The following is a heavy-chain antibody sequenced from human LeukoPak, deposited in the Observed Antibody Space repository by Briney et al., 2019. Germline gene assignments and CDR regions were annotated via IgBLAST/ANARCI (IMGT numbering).Heavy chain of an antibody. CDR1: GGTFSSYA. CDR2: IIPIFGTA. J-gene: IGHJ4*02. CDR3: ARGEMNYDFWSGSQWAFDY. Sequence: EASVKVSCKASGGTFSSYAINWVRQAPGQGLEWMGGIIPIFGTANYAQKFQGRVTITADESTSTAYMELSSLRSEDTAVYYCARGEMNYDFWSGSQWAFDYWGQGTLVTVSS. V-gene: IGHV1-69*01. D-gene: IGHD3-3*01.